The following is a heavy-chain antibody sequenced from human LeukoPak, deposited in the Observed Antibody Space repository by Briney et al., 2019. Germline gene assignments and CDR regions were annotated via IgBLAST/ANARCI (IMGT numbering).Heavy chain of an antibody. CDR2: MYHSGST. Sequence: SETLSLTCTVSGGSISSYYWSWIRQPPGKGLEWIGYMYHSGSTNYNPSLKSRVTISVDTSKNQFSLKLSSVTAADTAVYYCARDSFDAFDIWGQGTMVTVSS. J-gene: IGHJ3*02. CDR3: ARDSFDAFDI. CDR1: GGSISSYY. V-gene: IGHV4-59*01.